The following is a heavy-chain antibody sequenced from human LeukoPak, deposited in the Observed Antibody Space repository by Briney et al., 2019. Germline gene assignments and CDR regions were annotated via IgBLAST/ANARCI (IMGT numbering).Heavy chain of an antibody. V-gene: IGHV4-59*08. J-gene: IGHJ5*02. CDR3: AKGWRVRGVIKNWFDP. CDR2: IYYSGST. D-gene: IGHD3-10*01. CDR1: GGSISSYY. Sequence: ASETLSLTCTVSGGSISSYYWSWIRQPPGKGLEWIGYIYYSGSTNYNPSLKSRVTISVDTSKNQFSLKLSSVTAADTAVYYCAKGWRVRGVIKNWFDPWGQGTLVTVSS.